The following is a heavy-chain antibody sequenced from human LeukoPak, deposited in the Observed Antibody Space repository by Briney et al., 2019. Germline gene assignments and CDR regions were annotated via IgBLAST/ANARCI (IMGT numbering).Heavy chain of an antibody. CDR2: ISGSGGST. Sequence: GGSLRLSCVVSGFTFSNYAMSWVRQAPGKGLEWVSAISGSGGSTYHADSVRGRFTISRDNSKNTLWLQMNSLRAEDTALYYCAKSLGGNSYYHFDYWGQGTLVTVSP. CDR3: AKSLGGNSYYHFDY. V-gene: IGHV3-23*01. D-gene: IGHD1-26*01. J-gene: IGHJ4*02. CDR1: GFTFSNYA.